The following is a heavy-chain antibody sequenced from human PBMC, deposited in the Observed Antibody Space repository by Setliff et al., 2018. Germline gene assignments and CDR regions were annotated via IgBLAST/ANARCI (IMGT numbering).Heavy chain of an antibody. D-gene: IGHD1-26*01. CDR1: GGSLNSGSYY. CDR3: ARDNTILGATDH. V-gene: IGHV4-61*02. CDR2: LHTSGST. J-gene: IGHJ5*02. Sequence: PSETLSLTCAVSGGSLNSGSYYWSWIRQSTGRGLEWLGRLHTSGSTTYNPALNSRVTISVDTSTNQFSLRLTSLTAADTAVYFCARDNTILGATDHWGQGTLVTAPQ.